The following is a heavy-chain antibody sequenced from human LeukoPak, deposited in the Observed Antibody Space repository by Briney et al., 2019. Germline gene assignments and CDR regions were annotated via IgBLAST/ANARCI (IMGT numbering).Heavy chain of an antibody. V-gene: IGHV4-31*03. CDR2: IYYSGSI. CDR3: ARGSIDAFDI. D-gene: IGHD1-26*01. CDR1: GGSISSGGYY. Sequence: SETLSLTCTVSGGSISSGGYYWSWIRQHPGKGLEWIGYIYYSGSIYYNPSLKSRVTISVDTSKNQFSLKLSSVTAADTAVYYCARGSIDAFDIWGQGTMVTVSS. J-gene: IGHJ3*02.